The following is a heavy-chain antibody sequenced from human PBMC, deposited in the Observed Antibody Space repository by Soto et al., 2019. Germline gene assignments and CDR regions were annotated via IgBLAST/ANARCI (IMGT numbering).Heavy chain of an antibody. J-gene: IGHJ3*01. D-gene: IGHD3-16*01. CDR1: SGSIFTTNW. V-gene: IGHV4-4*02. CDR3: ARKPDVATAKVGGGYVFDV. Sequence: QVQLQESGPGLVKPSGTLSLTCAASSGSIFTTNWWSWVRQSPGRGLQWIGDIYHSGSPKYNPSHKSRVSISIDKSEDRFFLNLTSVTAADTAVYYCARKPDVATAKVGGGYVFDVWGQGTMVTVSS. CDR2: IYHSGSP.